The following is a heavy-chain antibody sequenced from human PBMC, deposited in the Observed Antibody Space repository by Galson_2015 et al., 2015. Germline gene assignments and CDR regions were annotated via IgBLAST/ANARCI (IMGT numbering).Heavy chain of an antibody. CDR3: AREDTDAYYFDY. CDR1: GDSVSSNSAT. Sequence: CAISGDSVSSNSATWNWIRQSPSRGLEWLGRTYYRSKWFDNYALSVKSRITINPDTSKNQFSLQLSSVTPEDTAVYYCAREDTDAYYFDYWGQGTLVTVSS. V-gene: IGHV6-1*01. D-gene: IGHD2-2*01. J-gene: IGHJ4*02. CDR2: TYYRSKWFD.